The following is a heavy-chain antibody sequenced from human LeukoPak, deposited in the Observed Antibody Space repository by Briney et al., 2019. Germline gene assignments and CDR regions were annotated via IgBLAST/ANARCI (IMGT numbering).Heavy chain of an antibody. D-gene: IGHD2-2*01. CDR3: ARGVSGSSTSAPDY. CDR2: ISSSGSTV. J-gene: IGHJ4*02. V-gene: IGHV3-11*04. CDR1: GFTVSSNY. Sequence: GGSLRLSCAASGFTVSSNYMSWIRQAPGKGLEWVSYISSSGSTVYYADSVKGRFTISRDNAKNSLYLQMNSLRAEDTAVYYCARGVSGSSTSAPDYWGQGTLVTVSS.